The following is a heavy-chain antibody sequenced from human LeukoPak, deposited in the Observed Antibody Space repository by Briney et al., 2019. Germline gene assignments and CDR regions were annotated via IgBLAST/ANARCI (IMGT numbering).Heavy chain of an antibody. D-gene: IGHD6-19*01. CDR1: GFIFSSYA. CDR2: ISCSGGST. V-gene: IGHV3-23*01. J-gene: IGHJ4*02. CDR3: AKDSEQWLGCADFDY. Sequence: GGSLRVSCAASGFIFSSYAMSWVRQSPGKALEWFSAISCSGGSTYYADYVKVRVTISRDNAKNKLYLLMNRLTAEDTAVYYCAKDSEQWLGCADFDYWGQGTLVTVSS.